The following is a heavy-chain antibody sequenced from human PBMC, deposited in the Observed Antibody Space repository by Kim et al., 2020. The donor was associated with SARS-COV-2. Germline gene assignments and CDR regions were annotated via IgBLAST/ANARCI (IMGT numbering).Heavy chain of an antibody. D-gene: IGHD3-3*01. V-gene: IGHV4-39*01. CDR1: GGSISSSSYY. Sequence: SETLSLTCTVSGGSISSSSYYWGWIRQPPGKGLEWIGSIYYSGSTYYNPSLKSRVTISVDTSKNQFSLKLSSVTAADTAVYYCARHVLRFLEWLLKTPGWVDYWGQGCLVTVSS. CDR2: IYYSGST. J-gene: IGHJ4*02. CDR3: ARHVLRFLEWLLKTPGWVDY.